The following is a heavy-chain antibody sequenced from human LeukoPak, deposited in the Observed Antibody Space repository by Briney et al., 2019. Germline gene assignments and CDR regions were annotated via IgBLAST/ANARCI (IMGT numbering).Heavy chain of an antibody. CDR1: GFPFSSYW. J-gene: IGHJ4*02. CDR3: AKYTVALDYFDY. V-gene: IGHV3-23*01. Sequence: PGGSLRLSCVASGFPFSSYWMTWVRQAPGKGLEWVSAISGSGGSTYYADSVKGRFTISRDNSKNTLYLQMNSLRAEDTAVYYCAKYTVALDYFDYWGQGTLVTVSS. D-gene: IGHD6-19*01. CDR2: ISGSGGST.